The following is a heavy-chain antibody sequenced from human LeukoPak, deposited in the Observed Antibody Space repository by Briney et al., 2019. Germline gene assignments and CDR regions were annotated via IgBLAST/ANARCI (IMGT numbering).Heavy chain of an antibody. D-gene: IGHD6-6*01. CDR2: FSGSGGNT. J-gene: IGHJ4*02. V-gene: IGHV3-23*01. CDR3: AKNGGSSSSFKYYFDY. Sequence: GGSPRLSCAASGFTFSRYGMSWVRQAPGKGLEWVSGFSGSGGNTYYADSVKGRFTISRDNSKNTLYLQMNSLRAEDTAVYYCAKNGGSSSSFKYYFDYWGQGTLLTVSS. CDR1: GFTFSRYG.